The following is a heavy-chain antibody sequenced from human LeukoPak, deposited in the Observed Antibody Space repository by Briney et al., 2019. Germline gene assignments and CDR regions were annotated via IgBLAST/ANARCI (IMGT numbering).Heavy chain of an antibody. CDR1: RFTVSSNY. V-gene: IGHV3-66*01. CDR2: IYSGGST. J-gene: IGHJ4*02. Sequence: PGGSLRLSCAASRFTVSSNYMSWVRQAPGKGLEWVSVIYSGGSTYYADSVKGRFTISRDNSKNTLYLQMNSLRAEDTAVYYCARDYYDSSGYYDGASFDYWGQGTLVTVSS. D-gene: IGHD3-22*01. CDR3: ARDYYDSSGYYDGASFDY.